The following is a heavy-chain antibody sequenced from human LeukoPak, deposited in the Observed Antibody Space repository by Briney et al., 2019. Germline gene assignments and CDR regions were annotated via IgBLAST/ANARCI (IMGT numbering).Heavy chain of an antibody. J-gene: IGHJ4*02. V-gene: IGHV3-11*04. Sequence: GGSRRLSCAASGFTFSEDYMGWGRAAPRKGRWCGSCISSSGNTTYHAGSVKGVFTISRANPKNSLHLQMRSLRAEHTAVYYCARDGGSTWYFAYWGQGPLVTV. D-gene: IGHD6-13*01. CDR3: ARDGGSTWYFAY. CDR2: ISSSGNTT. CDR1: GFTFSEDY.